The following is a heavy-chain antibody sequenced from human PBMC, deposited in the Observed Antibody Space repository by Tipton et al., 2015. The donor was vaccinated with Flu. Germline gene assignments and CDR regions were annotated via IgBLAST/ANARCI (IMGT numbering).Heavy chain of an antibody. CDR2: VSRTGST. CDR1: GDSISSDFY. V-gene: IGHV4-38-2*01. D-gene: IGHD3-16*01. J-gene: IGHJ4*02. CDR3: LREGGY. Sequence: TLSLTCAVSGDSISSDFYWAWIRQFPGKGLEWIGTVSRTGSTIYNPSLKSRVTISVDTSKNQFSLKLSSVTAADTAVYYCLREGGYWGQGTLVTVSS.